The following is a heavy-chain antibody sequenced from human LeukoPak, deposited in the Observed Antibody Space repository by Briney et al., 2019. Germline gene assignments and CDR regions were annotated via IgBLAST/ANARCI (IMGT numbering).Heavy chain of an antibody. J-gene: IGHJ3*02. CDR2: INPNSGGT. Sequence: ASVKVSCKASGYTFTGYYMHWVRQAPGQGLEWMGWINPNSGGTNYAQKFQGRVTMTRDTSISTAYMELSRLRSGDTAVYYCASRYGSGSYYSDAFDIWGQGTMVTVSS. CDR1: GYTFTGYY. CDR3: ASRYGSGSYYSDAFDI. D-gene: IGHD3-10*01. V-gene: IGHV1-2*02.